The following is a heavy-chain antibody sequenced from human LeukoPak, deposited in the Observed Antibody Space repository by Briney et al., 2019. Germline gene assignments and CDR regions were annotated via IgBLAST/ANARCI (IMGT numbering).Heavy chain of an antibody. D-gene: IGHD1-26*01. Sequence: ASVRVSCKASGYTFTSYGISWVRQAPGQGLEWMGWISAYNGNTSYAQKLQGRVTMTTDTSTSTAYMELRSLRSDDTAVYYCASLVGAIDGDYFDYWGQGTLVTVSS. J-gene: IGHJ4*02. CDR1: GYTFTSYG. CDR2: ISAYNGNT. V-gene: IGHV1-18*01. CDR3: ASLVGAIDGDYFDY.